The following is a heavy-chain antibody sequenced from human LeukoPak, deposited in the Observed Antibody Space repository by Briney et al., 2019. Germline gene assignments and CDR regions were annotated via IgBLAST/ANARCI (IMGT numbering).Heavy chain of an antibody. D-gene: IGHD3-22*01. CDR1: GYSFTGYY. V-gene: IGHV1-2*02. CDR3: VRNGVVVIEGYYYYVDV. Sequence: ASVKVSCKASGYSFTGYYMHWVRQAPGQGLEWMGWINPYSGGTNYAQKFQGRVTMTRDTSISTAYMELSRLRSDDTAVYYFVRNGVVVIEGYYYYVDVWGKGTTVTVSS. J-gene: IGHJ6*03. CDR2: INPYSGGT.